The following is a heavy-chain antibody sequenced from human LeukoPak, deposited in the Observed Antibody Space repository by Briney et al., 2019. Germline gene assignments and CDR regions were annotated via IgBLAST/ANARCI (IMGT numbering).Heavy chain of an antibody. D-gene: IGHD6-6*01. CDR1: GYTFTGYY. CDR3: ARVGSSSSGYYYYYMDV. V-gene: IGHV1-2*02. CDR2: INPNSGGT. Sequence: ASVKVSCKASGYTFTGYYMHWVRQAPGQGLEWMGWINPNSGGTNYAQKFQGRVTMTRDTSISTAYMELSRLRSDDAAVYYCARVGSSSSGYYYYYMDVWGKGTTVTVSS. J-gene: IGHJ6*03.